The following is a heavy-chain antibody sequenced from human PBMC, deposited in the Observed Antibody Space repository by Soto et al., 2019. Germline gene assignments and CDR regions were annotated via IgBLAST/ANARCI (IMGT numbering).Heavy chain of an antibody. J-gene: IGHJ3*02. CDR1: GYTFTSYA. CDR2: INAGNGYT. Sequence: QVRLVQSGAEVKKPGASVKVSCKASGYTFTSYAMHWVRQAPGQRHEWMGWINAGNGYTNYSQKFQGRVTIPRDTSASTAYMELSILTCEDTAVYYWGSQGASRTALACGIWGQGTMVTVSS. CDR3: GSQGASRTALACGI. D-gene: IGHD6-13*01. V-gene: IGHV1-3*01.